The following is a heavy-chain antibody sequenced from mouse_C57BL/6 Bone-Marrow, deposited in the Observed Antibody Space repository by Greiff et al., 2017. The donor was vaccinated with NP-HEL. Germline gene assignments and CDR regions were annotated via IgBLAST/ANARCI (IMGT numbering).Heavy chain of an antibody. CDR2: IYPSDSET. J-gene: IGHJ2*01. CDR1: GYTFTSYW. D-gene: IGHD4-1*01. CDR3: GTGPYYFDY. Sequence: VQLQQPGAELVRPGSSVKLSCKASGYTFTSYWMDWVKQRPGQGLEWIGNIYPSDSETHYNQKFKDKATLTVDKSSSTAYMQLSSLTSEDSAVYYCGTGPYYFDYWGQGTTLTVSA. V-gene: IGHV1-61*01.